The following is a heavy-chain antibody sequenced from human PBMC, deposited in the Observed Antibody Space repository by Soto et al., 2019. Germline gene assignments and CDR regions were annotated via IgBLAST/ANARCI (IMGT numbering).Heavy chain of an antibody. CDR3: AKDSISSDGGYYLYYFDS. CDR1: GFTFSRYA. CDR2: ISGSGGST. J-gene: IGHJ4*02. D-gene: IGHD3-22*01. V-gene: IGHV3-23*01. Sequence: GGSLRLSCAASGFTFSRYAVSWVRQAPGKGLEWVSAISGSGGSTYFRDTARGRFTISRDNSKNTLYLQMDSLRAEDTAVYYCAKDSISSDGGYYLYYFDSWGQGTLVTVSS.